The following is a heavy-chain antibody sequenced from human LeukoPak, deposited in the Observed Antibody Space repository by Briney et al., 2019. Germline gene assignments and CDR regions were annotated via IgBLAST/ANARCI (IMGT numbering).Heavy chain of an antibody. Sequence: GGSLRLSCAASGFTFSSYSMNWVRQAPGKGLEWVSSISSSSSYIYYADSVKGRFTISRDNAKNSLYLQMNSLRAEDTAVYYCARDGTYLEMATNWGQGTLVTVSS. V-gene: IGHV3-21*01. CDR2: ISSSSSYI. D-gene: IGHD5-24*01. CDR1: GFTFSSYS. CDR3: ARDGTYLEMATN. J-gene: IGHJ4*02.